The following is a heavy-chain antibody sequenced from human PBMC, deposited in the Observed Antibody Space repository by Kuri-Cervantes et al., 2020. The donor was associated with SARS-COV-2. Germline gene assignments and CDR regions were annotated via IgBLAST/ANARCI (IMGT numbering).Heavy chain of an antibody. D-gene: IGHD6-25*01. CDR2: IYYSGST. Sequence: GSLRLSCTVSGGSISSSSYYWGWIRQPPGKGLEWIGSIYYSGSTYYNPSLKSRVTISVDTSKNQFSLKLSSVTAADTAVYFCARGGGTAAWGGWLDPWGQGTLVTVSS. J-gene: IGHJ5*02. CDR3: ARGGGTAAWGGWLDP. CDR1: GGSISSSSYY. V-gene: IGHV4-39*07.